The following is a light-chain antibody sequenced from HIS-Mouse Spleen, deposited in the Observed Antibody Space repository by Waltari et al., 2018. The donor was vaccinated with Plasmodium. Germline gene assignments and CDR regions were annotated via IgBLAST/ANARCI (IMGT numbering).Light chain of an antibody. Sequence: ETVMTQSPATLSVSPGERATLSCRASQSVSSNLAWYQQKPSQAPRLLIYGASTRSTGIPARFSGSGSGTEFTLTISSLQSEDFAVYYCQQYNNWSFTFGPGTKVDIK. V-gene: IGKV3-15*01. CDR3: QQYNNWSFT. CDR2: GAS. J-gene: IGKJ3*01. CDR1: QSVSSN.